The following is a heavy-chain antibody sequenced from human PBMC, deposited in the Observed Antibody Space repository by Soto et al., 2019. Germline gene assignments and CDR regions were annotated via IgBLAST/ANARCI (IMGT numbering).Heavy chain of an antibody. D-gene: IGHD6-13*01. Sequence: GESLKISCKGSGYSFTSYWIGWVRQMPGKGLEWMGIIYPGDSDTRDSPSFQGQVTISADKSISTAYLQWSSLKASDTAMYYCARTAAAGKYYYGVDVWGQGTTVTVSS. CDR1: GYSFTSYW. J-gene: IGHJ6*02. V-gene: IGHV5-51*01. CDR3: ARTAAAGKYYYGVDV. CDR2: IYPGDSDT.